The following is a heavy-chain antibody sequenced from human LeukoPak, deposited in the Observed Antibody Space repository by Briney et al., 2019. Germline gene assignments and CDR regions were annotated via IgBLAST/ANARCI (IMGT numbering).Heavy chain of an antibody. CDR2: INPNSGGT. D-gene: IGHD2-2*01. J-gene: IGHJ6*02. CDR1: GYTFTGYY. Sequence: ASVKVSCKASGYTFTGYYMHWVRQAPGQGLEWMGWINPNSGGTNYAQKFQGMVTMTRDTSISTAYMELSRLRSDDTAVYYCARAYLHCSSTSCPSYYYYGRDVWGQGATVTVSS. V-gene: IGHV1-2*02. CDR3: ARAYLHCSSTSCPSYYYYGRDV.